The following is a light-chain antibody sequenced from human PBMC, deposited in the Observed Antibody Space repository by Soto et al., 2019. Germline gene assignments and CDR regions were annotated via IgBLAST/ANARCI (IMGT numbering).Light chain of an antibody. CDR1: SSNIGAGYD. CDR3: QSYDSSLSGSV. V-gene: IGLV1-40*01. Sequence: QSVLTQPPSVSGAQGQRVTISCTGSSSNIGAGYDVHWYQQLPGTAPKLLIYGNSNLPSGVPDRFSGSKSGTSASLAITGLQAEDEADYYCQSYDSSLSGSVFGGGTNLTVL. J-gene: IGLJ2*01. CDR2: GNS.